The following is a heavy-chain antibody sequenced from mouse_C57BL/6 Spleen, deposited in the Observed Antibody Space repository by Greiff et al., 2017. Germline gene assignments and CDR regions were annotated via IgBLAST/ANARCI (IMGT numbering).Heavy chain of an antibody. Sequence: QVQLKESGPELVKPGASVKISCKASGYAFSSSWMNWVKQRPGKGLEWIGRIYPGDGDTNYNGKFKGKATLTADKSSSTAYMQLSSLTSEDSAVYFCGEGGYYYGRSYPFAYWGQGTLVTVSA. V-gene: IGHV1-82*01. D-gene: IGHD1-1*01. J-gene: IGHJ3*01. CDR2: IYPGDGDT. CDR1: GYAFSSSW. CDR3: GEGGYYYGRSYPFAY.